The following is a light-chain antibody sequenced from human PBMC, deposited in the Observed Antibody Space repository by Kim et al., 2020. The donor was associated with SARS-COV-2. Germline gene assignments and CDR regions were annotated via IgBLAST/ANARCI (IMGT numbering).Light chain of an antibody. V-gene: IGKV1-5*03. CDR2: KAS. Sequence: DIQMTQSPSTLSASVGDRVTITCRASQSISNWLAWYQQKPGKAPKLLIYKASILQTGVPSRFSGSGSGTEFILTISSLQPDDFATYHCQQYKTYGTFGQGTKVDIK. CDR1: QSISNW. J-gene: IGKJ1*01. CDR3: QQYKTYGT.